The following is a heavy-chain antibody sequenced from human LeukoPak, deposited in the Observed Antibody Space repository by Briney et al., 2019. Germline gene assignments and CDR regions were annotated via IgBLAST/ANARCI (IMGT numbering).Heavy chain of an antibody. V-gene: IGHV3-30*03. CDR2: ISYDGSNK. Sequence: GGSLRLSCAASGFTFSSYGMHWVRQAPGKGLEWVAVISYDGSNKYYADSVKGRFTISRDNSKNTLYLQMNSLRAEDTAVYYCARGTGAYFYRMDVWGQGTTVTVSS. D-gene: IGHD7-27*01. J-gene: IGHJ6*02. CDR3: ARGTGAYFYRMDV. CDR1: GFTFSSYG.